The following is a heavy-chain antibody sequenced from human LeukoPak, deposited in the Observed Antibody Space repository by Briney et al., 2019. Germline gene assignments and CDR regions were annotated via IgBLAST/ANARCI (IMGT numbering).Heavy chain of an antibody. CDR1: GFTFSSYA. D-gene: IGHD3-22*01. CDR2: ISYDGSNK. J-gene: IGHJ4*02. Sequence: GGSLRLSCAASGFTFSSYAMSWVRQAPGKGLEWVAVISYDGSNKYYADSVKGRFTISRDNSKNTLYLQMNSLRAEDTAVYSCAKGIDSSGYYPTDYWGQGTLVTVSS. CDR3: AKGIDSSGYYPTDY. V-gene: IGHV3-30*18.